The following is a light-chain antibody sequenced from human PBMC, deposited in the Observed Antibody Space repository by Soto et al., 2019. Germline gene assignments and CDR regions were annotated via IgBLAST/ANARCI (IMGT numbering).Light chain of an antibody. V-gene: IGKV3-20*01. CDR2: GAS. CDR3: QQYGSSSWT. J-gene: IGKJ1*01. Sequence: EIVLTQSPAPLSFSQGERATLSCRASQSVSSYLAWYQQKPGQAPRLLIDGASSRATGIPDRFSGSGSGTDFTLTISRLEPEDFAVYYCQQYGSSSWTFGQGTKVDIK. CDR1: QSVSSY.